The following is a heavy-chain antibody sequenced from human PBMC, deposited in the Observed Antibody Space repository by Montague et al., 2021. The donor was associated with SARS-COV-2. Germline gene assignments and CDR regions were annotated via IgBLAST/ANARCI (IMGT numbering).Heavy chain of an antibody. CDR2: IYNSGST. Sequence: TLSLTCTVSGGSISSGGYCWNWHRPYPGKGLEWIGNIYNSGSTSYSPSLRSRATIAIDTTKNIFSLKLTSVTAADTAVYYCARTFLYSGYDYSWFDPWGQGTPVTVSS. D-gene: IGHD5-12*01. CDR3: ARTFLYSGYDYSWFDP. CDR1: GGSISSGGYC. J-gene: IGHJ5*02. V-gene: IGHV4-31*03.